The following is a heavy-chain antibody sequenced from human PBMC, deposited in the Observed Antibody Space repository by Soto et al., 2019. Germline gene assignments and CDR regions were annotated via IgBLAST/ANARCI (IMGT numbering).Heavy chain of an antibody. D-gene: IGHD3-10*01. J-gene: IGHJ4*02. CDR1: GFTFRDYP. Sequence: EVQLLESGGGLVQPGGSLRLSCAASGFTFRDYPMSWLRQAPGKGLEWVSTISDGGGTTFYLDSVRGRFTISRDDSKNTLYLQMNSLGADDTAEHYCAKDTGVYYVSSEHWGQGTRVSVSS. CDR3: AKDTGVYYVSSEH. V-gene: IGHV3-23*01. CDR2: ISDGGGTT.